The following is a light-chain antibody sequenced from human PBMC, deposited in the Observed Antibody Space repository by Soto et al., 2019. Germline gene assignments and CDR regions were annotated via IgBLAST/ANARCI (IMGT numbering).Light chain of an antibody. J-gene: IGKJ1*01. CDR3: QQYGSSSWT. CDR1: QSVSSSY. Sequence: EIVLTPSPGTLSLSPGERATLYCRASQSVSSSYLAWYQQKPGQAPRLLIYGTSNRATGIPDRFSGSGSGTDFTLTISRLEPEDFAVYYCQQYGSSSWTFGQGTKVDI. V-gene: IGKV3-20*01. CDR2: GTS.